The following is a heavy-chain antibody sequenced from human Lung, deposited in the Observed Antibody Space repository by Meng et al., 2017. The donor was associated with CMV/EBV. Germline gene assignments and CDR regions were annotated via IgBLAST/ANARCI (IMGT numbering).Heavy chain of an antibody. CDR2: ISGSGGST. V-gene: IGHV3-23*01. CDR1: GFTFSSYA. CDR3: AKDRPMYYDFWSGLDY. D-gene: IGHD3-3*01. J-gene: IGHJ4*02. Sequence: GGSLRLSXAASGFTFSSYAMSWVRQAPGKGLEWVSAISGSGGSTYYADSVKGRFTISRDNSKNTLYLQMNSLRAEDTAVYYCAKDRPMYYDFWSGLDYWGQGTLVTVSS.